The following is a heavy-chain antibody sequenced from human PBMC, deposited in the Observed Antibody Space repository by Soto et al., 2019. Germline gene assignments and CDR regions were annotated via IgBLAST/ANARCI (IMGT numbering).Heavy chain of an antibody. Sequence: QLQLQESGPGLVKPSETLSLNCTVSGGSISSSSYYWGWIRQPPGKGLEWIGSIYYSGSTYYNPSLKSRVTISVDTSKNLFSLKLSSVTAADTAVYYCARHSKIAARPHEAFDIWGQGTMVTVSS. V-gene: IGHV4-39*01. J-gene: IGHJ3*02. D-gene: IGHD6-6*01. CDR3: ARHSKIAARPHEAFDI. CDR1: GGSISSSSYY. CDR2: IYYSGST.